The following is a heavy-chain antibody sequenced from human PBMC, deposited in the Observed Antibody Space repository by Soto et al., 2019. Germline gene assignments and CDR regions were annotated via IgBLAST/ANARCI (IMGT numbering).Heavy chain of an antibody. CDR3: ARGLSAATVVTCYFDY. CDR2: IYSSGNT. Sequence: ALSLPCPVSGGSISSSDYSWSWIRQPPGKGLEWIGYIYSSGNTYYNPSLKSRLTISVDTSKNQFSLKLNSVTAADTALYYCARGLSAATVVTCYFDYWGQGTLVTVSS. CDR1: GGSISSSDYS. V-gene: IGHV4-31*03. D-gene: IGHD4-17*01. J-gene: IGHJ4*02.